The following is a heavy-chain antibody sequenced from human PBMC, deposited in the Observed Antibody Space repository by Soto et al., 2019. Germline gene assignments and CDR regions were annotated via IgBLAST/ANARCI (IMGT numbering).Heavy chain of an antibody. CDR2: ISYDGSNK. CDR1: GFTFSSYG. V-gene: IGHV3-30*18. J-gene: IGHJ4*02. D-gene: IGHD6-6*01. CDR3: AKARAPYSSSYYFDF. Sequence: GGSLRLSCAASGFTFSSYGMHWVRQAPGKGLEWVAVISYDGSNKYYADSVKGRFTISRDNSKNTLYLQMSSLRAEDTAVYYCAKARAPYSSSYYFDFWGQGTLVTVSS.